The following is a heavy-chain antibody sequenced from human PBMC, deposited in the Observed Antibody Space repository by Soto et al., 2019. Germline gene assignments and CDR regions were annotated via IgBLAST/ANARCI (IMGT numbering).Heavy chain of an antibody. CDR2: INSDGSST. D-gene: IGHD1-1*01. J-gene: IGHJ3*02. CDR1: GFTFSSYW. V-gene: IGHV3-74*01. Sequence: PGGSLRLSCAASGFTFSSYWMHWVRQAPGKGLVWVSRINSDGSSTSYADSVKGRFTISRDNAKNTLYLQMNSLRAEDTAVYYCARERPRADAFDIWGQGTMVTVSS. CDR3: ARERPRADAFDI.